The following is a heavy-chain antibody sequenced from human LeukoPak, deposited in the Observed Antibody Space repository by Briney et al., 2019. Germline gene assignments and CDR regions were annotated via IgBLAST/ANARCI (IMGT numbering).Heavy chain of an antibody. Sequence: GGSLRLSCAAFGFTFSRHGMHWVRQAPGKGLKWVACIRHDGSNRYYRDSVKGRLTMSRDNSKNTLYLQMNSLTPEDTAMYYCAKDPGYCTSSSCYTFDYWGQGTLVTVSS. V-gene: IGHV3-30*02. CDR3: AKDPGYCTSSSCYTFDY. J-gene: IGHJ4*02. CDR1: GFTFSRHG. CDR2: IRHDGSNR. D-gene: IGHD2-2*01.